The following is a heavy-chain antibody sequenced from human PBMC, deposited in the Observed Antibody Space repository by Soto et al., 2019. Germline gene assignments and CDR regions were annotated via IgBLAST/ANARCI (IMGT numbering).Heavy chain of an antibody. D-gene: IGHD2-15*01. Sequence: PGGSLRLSCAASGFTFSGSAMHWVRQASGKGLEWVGRIRSKANSYATAYAASVKGRFTISRDDSKNTAYLQMNSLKTEDTAVYYCTRPPEDQAASIGSGQLYYYYYGMDVWGQGTTVTVSS. CDR3: TRPPEDQAASIGSGQLYYYYYGMDV. J-gene: IGHJ6*02. V-gene: IGHV3-73*01. CDR2: IRSKANSYAT. CDR1: GFTFSGSA.